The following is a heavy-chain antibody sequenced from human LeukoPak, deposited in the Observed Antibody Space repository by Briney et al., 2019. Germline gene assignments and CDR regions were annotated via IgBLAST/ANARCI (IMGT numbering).Heavy chain of an antibody. Sequence: ASVKVSCKASGGTFSSYAISWVRQAPGQGLEWMGGIIPIFGTANYAQKFQGRVTITTDESTSTAYMELSSLRSEDTAVYYCAITIAYCSSTSCYTGAGTHGFDPWGRGTLVTVSS. CDR2: IIPIFGTA. V-gene: IGHV1-69*05. D-gene: IGHD2-2*02. CDR1: GGTFSSYA. CDR3: AITIAYCSSTSCYTGAGTHGFDP. J-gene: IGHJ5*02.